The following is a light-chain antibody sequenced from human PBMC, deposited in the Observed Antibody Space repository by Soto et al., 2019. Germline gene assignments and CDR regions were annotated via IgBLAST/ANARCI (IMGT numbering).Light chain of an antibody. Sequence: QSALTQPRSVSGSPGQSVTISCTGTSSDVGDYNYDSWYQQYPGKAPKLVIYDVSKRPSGVPDRFSGSKSGNTASLTISGLQAEDEADDYCCSFAGSYTFWVFGGGTKLTVL. V-gene: IGLV2-11*01. CDR1: SSDVGDYNY. CDR3: CSFAGSYTFWV. CDR2: DVS. J-gene: IGLJ3*02.